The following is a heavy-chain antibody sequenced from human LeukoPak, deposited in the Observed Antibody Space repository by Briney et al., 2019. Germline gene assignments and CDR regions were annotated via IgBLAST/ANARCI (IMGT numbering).Heavy chain of an antibody. Sequence: SETLSLTCTVSGDSISSTSYYWDWFRQPPGKGLEWIASIYYSGTTYDNPSLQSRVTISVDTSKNQFSLRLTSLTAADTAVYYCARVVWSGQLYYYYYMDVWGKGTTVTVSS. D-gene: IGHD3-3*01. CDR3: ARVVWSGQLYYYYYMDV. V-gene: IGHV4-39*07. J-gene: IGHJ6*03. CDR1: GDSISSTSYY. CDR2: IYYSGTT.